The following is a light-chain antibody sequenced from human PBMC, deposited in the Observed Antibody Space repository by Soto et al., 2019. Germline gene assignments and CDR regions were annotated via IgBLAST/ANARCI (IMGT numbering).Light chain of an antibody. V-gene: IGKV3-11*01. Sequence: EIVLTQSPATLSLSPGERATLSCRASQSVSSYLAWYQQKPGQAPRLLIYDAANRATGIPARFSASGSGTDVTLTISSLEPEDFAVYYCQQRSNWWTFGQGTKVEIK. CDR2: DAA. J-gene: IGKJ1*01. CDR3: QQRSNWWT. CDR1: QSVSSY.